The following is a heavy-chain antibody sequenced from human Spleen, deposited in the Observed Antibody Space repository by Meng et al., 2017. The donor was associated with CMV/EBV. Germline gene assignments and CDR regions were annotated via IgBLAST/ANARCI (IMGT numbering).Heavy chain of an antibody. CDR1: RCPLSGYY. CDR3: ARGWTWITGWFDP. V-gene: IGHV4-4*07. Sequence: LRAAGPGLFKPSESHSPPCPFSRCPLSGYYGAWFRQPGRKGLVWVGRNYTSGRTNYNPSLQSRVTMSVDTSKNQFSLKLSSVTAADTAVYYCARGWTWITGWFDPWGQGTLVTVSS. CDR2: NYTSGRT. D-gene: IGHD3/OR15-3a*01. J-gene: IGHJ5*02.